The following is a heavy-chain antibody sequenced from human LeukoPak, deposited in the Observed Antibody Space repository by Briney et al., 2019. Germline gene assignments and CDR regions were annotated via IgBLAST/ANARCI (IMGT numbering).Heavy chain of an antibody. J-gene: IGHJ6*03. V-gene: IGHV4-34*01. CDR1: GGSFSGYY. CDR2: INHSGST. CDR3: AREVADYGGYYYYHYMDV. D-gene: IGHD4-23*01. Sequence: SETLSLTCAVYGGSFSGYYWSWIRQPPGKGLEWLGEINHSGSTNYNPSLKSRVTMSVDTSKNQFSLKLSSVTAADTAMYYCAREVADYGGYYYYHYMDVWGKGTTVTISS.